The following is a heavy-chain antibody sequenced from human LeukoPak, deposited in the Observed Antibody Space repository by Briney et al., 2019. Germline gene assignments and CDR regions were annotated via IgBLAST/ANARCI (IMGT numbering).Heavy chain of an antibody. CDR1: GFTFSSYS. CDR2: ISSSSYI. CDR3: ARDGYNYKYFDY. V-gene: IGHV3-21*01. J-gene: IGHJ4*02. Sequence: GGSLRLSCAASGFTFSSYSMNWVRQAPGKGLEWVSSISSSSYIYYADSVKGRFTISRDNAKNSLYLQMNSLRAEDTAVYYCARDGYNYKYFDYWGQGTLVTVSS. D-gene: IGHD5-24*01.